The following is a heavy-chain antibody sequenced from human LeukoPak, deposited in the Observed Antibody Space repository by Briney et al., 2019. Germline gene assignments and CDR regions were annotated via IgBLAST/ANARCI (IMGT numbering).Heavy chain of an antibody. CDR3: AKDHYYDSSGTLDY. CDR2: ISWDGGST. CDR1: GFTFDDYA. J-gene: IGHJ4*02. Sequence: PGGSLRLSCAASGFTFDDYAMHWVRHAPGKGLEWVSLISWDGGSTYYADSVKDRFTISRDNSKNSLYLQMNSLRAEDTALYYCAKDHYYDSSGTLDYWGQGTLVTVSS. V-gene: IGHV3-43D*03. D-gene: IGHD3-22*01.